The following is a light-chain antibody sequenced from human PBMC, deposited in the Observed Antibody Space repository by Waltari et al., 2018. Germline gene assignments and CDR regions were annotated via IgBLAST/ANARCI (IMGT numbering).Light chain of an antibody. J-gene: IGLJ2*01. Sequence: QSALTPPASVSGSPGPSITISCTGRSSYVGTYNLLSRYQQYPGKAPKLMIYEVTKRPSGVSNRFSGSKSGNTASLTISGLQAEDEADYYCCSYAGSTTFVVFGGGTNLAVL. CDR2: EVT. CDR3: CSYAGSTTFVV. CDR1: SSYVGTYNL. V-gene: IGLV2-23*02.